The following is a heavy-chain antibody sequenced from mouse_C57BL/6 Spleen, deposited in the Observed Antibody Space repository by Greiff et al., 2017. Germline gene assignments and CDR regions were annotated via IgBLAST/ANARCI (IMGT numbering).Heavy chain of an antibody. Sequence: QVQLKQSGAELARPGASVKMSCKASGYTFTSYTMHWVKQRHGQGLEWIGYFNPSSGYTKYNQKFKDKATLTADKSSSTAYLQLSSLTSEDSAVYYCARGSYGYDNFDYWGQGTTLTVSS. CDR3: ARGSYGYDNFDY. J-gene: IGHJ2*01. D-gene: IGHD2-2*01. CDR1: GYTFTSYT. V-gene: IGHV1-4*01. CDR2: FNPSSGYT.